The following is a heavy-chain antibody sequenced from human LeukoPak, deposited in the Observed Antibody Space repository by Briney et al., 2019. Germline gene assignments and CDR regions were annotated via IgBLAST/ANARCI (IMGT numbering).Heavy chain of an antibody. CDR3: AKVDDILTGYACFDY. J-gene: IGHJ4*02. CDR1: GFTFSSYA. V-gene: IGHV3-23*01. D-gene: IGHD3-9*01. CDR2: ITGGGDTT. Sequence: GGSLRLSCAASGFTFSSYAMTWVRQAPGKGLEWVSAITGGGDTTYYADSVKGRFTISSDNSKNTLYLQMNSLRAEDTAVYYCAKVDDILTGYACFDYWGQGTLVTVSS.